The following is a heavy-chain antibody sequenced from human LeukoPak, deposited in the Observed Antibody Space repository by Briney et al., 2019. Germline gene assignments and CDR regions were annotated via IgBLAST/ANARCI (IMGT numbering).Heavy chain of an antibody. Sequence: RGSLRLSCAASGFTFSSYAMHWVRQAPGKGLEYVSAISSNGGSTYYANSVKGRFTISRDNSKNTLYLQMGSLRAEDMAVYYCARAPSWGSSSYAFDIWGQGTMVTVSS. CDR2: ISSNGGST. D-gene: IGHD6-6*01. J-gene: IGHJ3*02. V-gene: IGHV3-64*01. CDR1: GFTFSSYA. CDR3: ARAPSWGSSSYAFDI.